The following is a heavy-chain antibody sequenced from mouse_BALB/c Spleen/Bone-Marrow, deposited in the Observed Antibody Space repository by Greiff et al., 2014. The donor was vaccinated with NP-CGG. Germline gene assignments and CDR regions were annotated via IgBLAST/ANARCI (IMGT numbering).Heavy chain of an antibody. D-gene: IGHD1-1*01. CDR2: ILPGSGST. Sequence: QVQLQQSGAELMKPGASVKISCKATGYTFSSYWIEWVKQRPGHGLEWIGEILPGSGSTNYNEKFKGKATFTADTSSHTAYMQLSSLTSEDSAVYYCAREDIATVVEMDYWGQGTSVTVSS. CDR3: AREDIATVVEMDY. J-gene: IGHJ4*01. CDR1: GYTFSSYW. V-gene: IGHV1-9*01.